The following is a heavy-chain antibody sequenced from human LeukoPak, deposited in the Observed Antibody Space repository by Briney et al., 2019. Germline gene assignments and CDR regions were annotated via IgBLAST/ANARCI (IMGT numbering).Heavy chain of an antibody. J-gene: IGHJ4*02. CDR3: AREGRIAVAGEVGYYFDY. CDR2: IYYSGST. V-gene: IGHV4-39*02. D-gene: IGHD6-19*01. Sequence: SETLSLTCTVSGGSVSSSSYYWGWIRQPPGKGLEWIGSIYYSGSTYYNPSLKSRVTISVDTSKNQFSLKLSSVTAADTAVYYCAREGRIAVAGEVGYYFDYWGQGTLVTVSS. CDR1: GGSVSSSSYY.